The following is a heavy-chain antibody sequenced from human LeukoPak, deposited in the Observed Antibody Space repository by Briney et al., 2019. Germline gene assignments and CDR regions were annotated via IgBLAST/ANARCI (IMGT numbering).Heavy chain of an antibody. CDR1: GYTFTSYG. D-gene: IGHD6-19*01. CDR2: ISAYNGNT. J-gene: IGHJ4*02. CDR3: ARAESRTLAVAGLDY. Sequence: ASVKVSCKASGYTFTSYGISWVRQAPGQGLEWMGWISAYNGNTNYAQKLQGRVTMTTDTSTSTAYMELRSLRSDDTAVYYCARAESRTLAVAGLDYWGQGTLVTVSS. V-gene: IGHV1-18*04.